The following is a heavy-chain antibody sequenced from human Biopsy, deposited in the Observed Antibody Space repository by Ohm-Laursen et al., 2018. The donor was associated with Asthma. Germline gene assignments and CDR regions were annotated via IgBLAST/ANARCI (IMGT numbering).Heavy chain of an antibody. CDR3: ARQSGQDSGGKSAFDI. D-gene: IGHD4-23*01. J-gene: IGHJ3*02. V-gene: IGHV3-30*03. CDR1: GFVFSQCG. Sequence: SLRLSCAAVGFVFSQCGMHWVRQGPGKGLEWVAFVSSDGHDKFYEDSVKGRFTISRDNSNNRLYLQINSLRVEDSAVYFCARQSGQDSGGKSAFDIWGQGTMAAVSS. CDR2: VSSDGHDK.